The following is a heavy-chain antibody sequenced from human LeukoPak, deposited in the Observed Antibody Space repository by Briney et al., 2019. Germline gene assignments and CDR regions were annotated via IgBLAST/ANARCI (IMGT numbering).Heavy chain of an antibody. CDR3: ARRRGTGSSSSFDY. V-gene: IGHV4-34*01. CDR1: GGSFSGYY. CDR2: INHSGST. Sequence: KPSETLSLTCAVYGGSFSGYYWSWIRQPPGKGLEWIGEINHSGSTNYNPSLKSRVTISVDTSKNQFSLKLSSVTAADTAVYYCARRRGTGSSSSFDYWGQGTLVTVSS. D-gene: IGHD6-6*01. J-gene: IGHJ4*02.